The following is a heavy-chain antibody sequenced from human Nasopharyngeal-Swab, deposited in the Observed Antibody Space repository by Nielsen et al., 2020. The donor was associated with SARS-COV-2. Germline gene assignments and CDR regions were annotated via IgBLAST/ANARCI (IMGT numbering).Heavy chain of an antibody. J-gene: IGHJ4*02. CDR2: ISSSSSYT. V-gene: IGHV3-11*06. Sequence: WIRQPPGKGLEWVSYISSSSSYTNYADSVKGRFTISRDNAKNSLYLQMNSLRAEDTAVYYCASYKMGIDYWSQGTLVTVSS. CDR3: ASYKMGIDY. D-gene: IGHD3-10*01.